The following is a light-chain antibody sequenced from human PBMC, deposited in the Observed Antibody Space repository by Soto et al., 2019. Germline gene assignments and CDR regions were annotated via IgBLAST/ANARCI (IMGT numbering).Light chain of an antibody. Sequence: EIVMTQSPATLSVSPGERATLSCRASQSVSSKLAWYQQKPGQAPRLLIYDASIRATGIPDRFIGSGSGTEFTLTIRSLQSEDFAVYYCQRYSDWPPWTFGQGTKVEIK. V-gene: IGKV3-15*01. CDR3: QRYSDWPPWT. CDR2: DAS. CDR1: QSVSSK. J-gene: IGKJ1*01.